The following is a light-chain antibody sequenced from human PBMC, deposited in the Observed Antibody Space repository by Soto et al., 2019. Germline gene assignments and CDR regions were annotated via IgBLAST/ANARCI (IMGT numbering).Light chain of an antibody. Sequence: QSALTQPPSASGTPGQRVTISCSGSSSNIGSNTIHWYQQLPGTAPKLLIDSNNRRPSGVPDRFSGSMSGTSASLAISGLQSEDEADYYCQSYDNSLSGSRVFGGGTKLTVL. J-gene: IGLJ3*02. CDR2: SNN. CDR3: QSYDNSLSGSRV. CDR1: SSNIGSNT. V-gene: IGLV1-44*01.